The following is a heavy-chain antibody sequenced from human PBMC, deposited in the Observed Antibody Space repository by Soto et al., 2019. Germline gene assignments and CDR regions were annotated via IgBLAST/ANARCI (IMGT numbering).Heavy chain of an antibody. CDR3: ARGVVSGFEHWYFDL. Sequence: QVQLVQSGAEVKKPGSSVKVSCRASGVSFTDHGISWLRQAPGQGLEWIGGFTPKFGTANYAPKFQGRVSITADESKTTASLTLSSLRPEDTAVYSCARGVVSGFEHWYFDLWGRGTLITVSS. D-gene: IGHD5-12*01. J-gene: IGHJ2*01. V-gene: IGHV1-69*01. CDR2: FTPKFGTA. CDR1: GVSFTDHG.